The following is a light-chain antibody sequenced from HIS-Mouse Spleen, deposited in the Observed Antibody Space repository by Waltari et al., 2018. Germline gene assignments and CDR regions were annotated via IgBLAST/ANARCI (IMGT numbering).Light chain of an antibody. CDR3: NSRDSSGNHVV. J-gene: IGLJ2*01. V-gene: IGLV3-19*01. Sequence: SSELTQDPAVSLAFGHTVRITCQGDSLRSYYSSWYQQKPVQAPVLVIYGKNNRPSGIPDRFSGSSSGNTASLTITGAQAEDEADYYCNSRDSSGNHVVFGGGTKLTVL. CDR1: SLRSYY. CDR2: GKN.